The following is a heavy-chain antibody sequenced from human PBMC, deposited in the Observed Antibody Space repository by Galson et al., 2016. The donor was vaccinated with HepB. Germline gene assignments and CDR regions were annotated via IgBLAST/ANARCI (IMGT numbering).Heavy chain of an antibody. Sequence: SETLSLTCAVSGASINSPNWWTWVRQSPVKGLEWIGEISPSGPAYYNVSLKNRPAISVNTTENQFSLRLTSVTAADTAVYYCARLQLSGAVTGSFDYWGQGTLVTVSS. D-gene: IGHD6-19*01. CDR3: ARLQLSGAVTGSFDY. CDR1: GASINSPNW. CDR2: ISPSGPA. V-gene: IGHV4-4*02. J-gene: IGHJ4*02.